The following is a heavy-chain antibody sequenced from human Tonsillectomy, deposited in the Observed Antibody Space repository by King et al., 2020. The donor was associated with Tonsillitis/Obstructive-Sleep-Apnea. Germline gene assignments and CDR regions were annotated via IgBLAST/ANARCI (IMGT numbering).Heavy chain of an antibody. CDR3: ARSISYCAGNCDLAETFFDY. CDR1: GYTFTSYG. D-gene: IGHD2-21*01. J-gene: IGHJ4*02. Sequence: VQLVESGAEVKKPGASVKVSCKASGYTFTSYGISWVRQAPGQGLEWMGWISAYNGNTNYAQKLQGRVTMTTDTSTSTAYMELRSLRSDDTAVYYCARSISYCAGNCDLAETFFDYWGQGTLFTVSS. CDR2: ISAYNGNT. V-gene: IGHV1-18*01.